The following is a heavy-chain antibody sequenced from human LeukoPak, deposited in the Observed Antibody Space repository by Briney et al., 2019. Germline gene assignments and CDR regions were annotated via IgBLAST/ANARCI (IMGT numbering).Heavy chain of an antibody. V-gene: IGHV3-21*01. J-gene: IGHJ4*02. D-gene: IGHD3-9*01. Sequence: PGGSLRLSCAASGFTFSDFWMTWVRQAPGKGLEWVSSISSSSSYIYYADSVKGRFTISRDNAKNSLYLQMNSLRAEDTAVYYCARAGGDFDWLLYFDYWGQGTLVTVSS. CDR3: ARAGGDFDWLLYFDY. CDR2: ISSSSSYI. CDR1: GFTFSDFW.